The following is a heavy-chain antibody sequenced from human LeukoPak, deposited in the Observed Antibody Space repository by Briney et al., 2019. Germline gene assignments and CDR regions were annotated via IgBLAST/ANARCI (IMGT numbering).Heavy chain of an antibody. D-gene: IGHD2-15*01. Sequence: ASVKVSCKASGYTFTSYDINWVRQATGQGLEWMGWMNPNSGNTGYAQKFQGRVTMTRNTSISTAYMELSSLRSEDTAVYYCARHREGYCSGGSCYVYYYYGMDVWGQGTTVTVSS. J-gene: IGHJ6*02. V-gene: IGHV1-8*01. CDR1: GYTFTSYD. CDR3: ARHREGYCSGGSCYVYYYYGMDV. CDR2: MNPNSGNT.